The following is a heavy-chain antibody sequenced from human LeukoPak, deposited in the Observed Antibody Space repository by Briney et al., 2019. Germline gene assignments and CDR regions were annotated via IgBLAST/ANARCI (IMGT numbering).Heavy chain of an antibody. CDR3: AKFDSYYGMDV. V-gene: IGHV3-9*01. Sequence: PGGSLRLSCAASGFTFDDYATHWVRQAPGKGLEWVSGISWNSGSIDYADSVKGRFTISRDNAKNSLYLQMNSLRAEDTALYYCAKFDSYYGMDVWGQGTTVTVSS. CDR2: ISWNSGSI. CDR1: GFTFDDYA. J-gene: IGHJ6*02.